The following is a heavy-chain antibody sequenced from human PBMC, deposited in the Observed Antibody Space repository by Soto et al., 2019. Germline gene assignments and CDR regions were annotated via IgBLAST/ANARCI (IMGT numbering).Heavy chain of an antibody. V-gene: IGHV3-66*02. J-gene: IGHJ6*02. Sequence: PGGSLTLSCAASGFTVSSNYMSWVRQAPGKGLEWVSVIYSGGSTYYADSVKGRFTISRDNSKNTLYLQMNSLRAEDTAVYYCAREGRIFGVFGMDVWGQGTTVTVSS. CDR1: GFTVSSNY. CDR3: AREGRIFGVFGMDV. CDR2: IYSGGST. D-gene: IGHD3-3*01.